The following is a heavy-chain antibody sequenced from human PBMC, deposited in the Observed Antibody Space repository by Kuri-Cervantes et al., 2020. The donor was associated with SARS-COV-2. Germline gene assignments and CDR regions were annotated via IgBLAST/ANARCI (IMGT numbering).Heavy chain of an antibody. CDR2: IIPLFGTT. V-gene: IGHV1-69*06. J-gene: IGHJ2*01. CDR3: ATTPIDYGDYQRYFDL. Sequence: SVKVSCKASGGTFSSYAVTWVRQAPGRGLEWMGRIIPLFGTTIYAEKFRGRVTLTADKSTNTAYMELSRLRSEDTAVYYCATTPIDYGDYQRYFDLWGRGTLVTVSS. CDR1: GGTFSSYA. D-gene: IGHD4-17*01.